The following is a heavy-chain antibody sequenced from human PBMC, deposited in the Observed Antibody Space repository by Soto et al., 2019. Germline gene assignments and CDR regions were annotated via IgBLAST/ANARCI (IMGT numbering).Heavy chain of an antibody. Sequence: GGSLILSCAASGFTFSSYAMSWVRQAPGKGLEWVSAISGSGGSTYYADSVKGRFTISRDNSKNTLYLQMNSLRAEDTAVYYCAGPLLGGTFDYWGQGTLVTVSS. D-gene: IGHD7-27*01. CDR3: AGPLLGGTFDY. J-gene: IGHJ4*02. CDR1: GFTFSSYA. CDR2: ISGSGGST. V-gene: IGHV3-23*01.